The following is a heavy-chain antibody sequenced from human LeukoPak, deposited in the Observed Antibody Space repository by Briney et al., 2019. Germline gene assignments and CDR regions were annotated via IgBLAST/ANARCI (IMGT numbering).Heavy chain of an antibody. CDR1: GGSFSGYY. CDR2: INHSGST. Sequence: PETLSLTCVVYGGSFSGYYWSWIRQPPGEGLEWIGEINHSGSTNYNPSLKSRVTISVDTSKNQFSLKLSSVTAADTAVYYCAATYYYGSGSYYNGSYYFDYWGTRTTVTVSS. CDR3: AATYYYGSGSYYNGSYYFDY. J-gene: IGHJ4*02. D-gene: IGHD3-10*01. V-gene: IGHV4-34*01.